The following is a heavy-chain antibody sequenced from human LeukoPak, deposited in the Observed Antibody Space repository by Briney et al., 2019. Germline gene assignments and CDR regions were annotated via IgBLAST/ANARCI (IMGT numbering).Heavy chain of an antibody. CDR1: GGSISSGNYY. CDR2: IYYSGIT. V-gene: IGHV4-61*10. D-gene: IGHD3-10*01. Sequence: SETLSLTCTVSGGSISSGNYYWSWIRQPAGKGLEWIGYIYYSGITNYNPSLKTRVTVSVDTSKNQFSLKLRSVTAADTAVYYCARWGSNMAREKGDHWGQGTLVTVSS. CDR3: ARWGSNMAREKGDH. J-gene: IGHJ4*02.